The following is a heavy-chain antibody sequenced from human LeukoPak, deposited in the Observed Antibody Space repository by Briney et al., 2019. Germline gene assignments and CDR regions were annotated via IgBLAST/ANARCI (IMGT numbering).Heavy chain of an antibody. CDR2: INPVNSDI. V-gene: IGHV5-51*01. CDR1: GYDFTTYW. D-gene: IGHD3-22*01. Sequence: GESLKISCKGSGYDFTTYWIAWVRQMPGKGLEWMGNINPVNSDITHSPSFQGQVTISVDKSISTAYLQWSSLKASDTAMYYCARQAYYYDSYDAFDIWGQGTMVTVSS. CDR3: ARQAYYYDSYDAFDI. J-gene: IGHJ3*02.